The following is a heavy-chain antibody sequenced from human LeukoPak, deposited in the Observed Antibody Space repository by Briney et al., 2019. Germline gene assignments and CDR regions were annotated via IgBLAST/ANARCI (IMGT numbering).Heavy chain of an antibody. CDR3: ASVIAASGTRNWYFDL. CDR1: GYTFTNYG. Sequence: ASVKVSCKTSGYTFTNYGISWVRQAPGQGLEWMGWINPNSGGTNYAQKFQGRVTMTRDTSISTAYMELSRLRSDDTAVYFCASVIAASGTRNWYFDLWGRGTLVTVSS. J-gene: IGHJ2*01. V-gene: IGHV1-2*02. D-gene: IGHD6-13*01. CDR2: INPNSGGT.